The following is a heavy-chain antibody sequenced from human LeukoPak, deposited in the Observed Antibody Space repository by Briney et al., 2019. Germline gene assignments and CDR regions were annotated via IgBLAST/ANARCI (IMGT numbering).Heavy chain of an antibody. J-gene: IGHJ4*02. CDR1: GGSFCGYY. CDR3: AREWELLPGLDY. D-gene: IGHD1-26*01. Sequence: SETLSLTCAVYGGSFCGYYWSWIRQPPGKGLEWIGEIDHSGSTNYNPSLKSRVTISVDTSKNQFSLKLSSVTAADTAVYYCAREWELLPGLDYWGQGTLVTVSS. CDR2: IDHSGST. V-gene: IGHV4-34*01.